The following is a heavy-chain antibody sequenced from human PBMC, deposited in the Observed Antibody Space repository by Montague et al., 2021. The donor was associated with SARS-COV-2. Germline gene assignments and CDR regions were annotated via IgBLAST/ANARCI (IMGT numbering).Heavy chain of an antibody. V-gene: IGHV4-4*02. D-gene: IGHD6-13*01. CDR3: ARGRLVGDSSSWYYFDY. J-gene: IGHJ4*02. Sequence: SETLSLTCAVSGGSINTNNCWTWVRQPPAEGLEWIGQIFHSGITXXNPXXXSRVTITVDKSKNQFSLRLSSVTAADTAVYYCARGRLVGDSSSWYYFDYWGQGALVAIAS. CDR1: GGSINTNNC. CDR2: IFHSGIT.